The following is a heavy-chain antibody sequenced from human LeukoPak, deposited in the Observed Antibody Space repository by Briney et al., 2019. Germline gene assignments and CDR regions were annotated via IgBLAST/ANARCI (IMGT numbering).Heavy chain of an antibody. D-gene: IGHD3-10*01. V-gene: IGHV4-59*01. CDR3: AGGALVLFGASRRWYSDL. J-gene: IGHJ2*01. CDR2: ISNTGST. Sequence: PSETLSLACTVSGDSISSYYWSWIRQPPEKGLEWIGYISNTGSTTYNPSLKSRVTIPAHTSKNHFSLKLKSVAPADTAVYDCAGGALVLFGASRRWYSDLWGRGTLVTVSS. CDR1: GDSISSYY.